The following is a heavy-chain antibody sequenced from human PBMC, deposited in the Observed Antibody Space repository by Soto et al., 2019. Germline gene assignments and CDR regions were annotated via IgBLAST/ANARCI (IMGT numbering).Heavy chain of an antibody. CDR3: AKGPSTIPPVKYYYYMDV. CDR1: GFTFSSYA. V-gene: IGHV3-23*01. J-gene: IGHJ6*03. Sequence: GGSLRLSCAASGFTFSSYAMSWVRQAPGKGLEWVSAISGSGGSTYYADSVKGRFTISRDNSKNTLYLQMNSLRAEDTAVYYCAKGPSTIPPVKYYYYMDVWGKGTTVTVSS. CDR2: ISGSGGST. D-gene: IGHD3-3*01.